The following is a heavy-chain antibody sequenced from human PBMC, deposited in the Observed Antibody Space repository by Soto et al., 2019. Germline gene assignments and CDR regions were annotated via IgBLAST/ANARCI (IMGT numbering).Heavy chain of an antibody. D-gene: IGHD2-8*01. Sequence: EVQLLESGGGFIHPGGSLRLSCAASGFSFSSFAMNWVRQAPGKGLEWVSIISGSADSTFYADSVKGRFTISRDNSKSTLYLQINSLRADDTAVYYCAKKRGAMIYAMSVYGMDVWGQGTTVTVSS. V-gene: IGHV3-23*01. CDR1: GFSFSSFA. J-gene: IGHJ6*02. CDR3: AKKRGAMIYAMSVYGMDV. CDR2: ISGSADST.